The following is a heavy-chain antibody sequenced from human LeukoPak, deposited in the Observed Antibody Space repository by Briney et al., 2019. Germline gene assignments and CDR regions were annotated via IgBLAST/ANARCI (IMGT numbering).Heavy chain of an antibody. V-gene: IGHV4-61*05. J-gene: IGHJ4*02. CDR1: GGSISSSSYY. D-gene: IGHD2-8*01. CDR2: IYYSGST. CDR3: ARGRILYSPFDY. Sequence: PSETLSLTCTVSGGSISSSSYYWGWIRQPPGKGLEWIGYIYYSGSTNYNPSLKSRVTISVDTSKNQFSLKLSSVTAADTAVYYCARGRILYSPFDYWGQGTLVTVSS.